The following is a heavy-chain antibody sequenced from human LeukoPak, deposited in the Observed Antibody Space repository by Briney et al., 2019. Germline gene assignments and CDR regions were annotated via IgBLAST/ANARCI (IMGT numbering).Heavy chain of an antibody. CDR2: IYYCGST. CDR1: GGSISSCNYY. CDR3: ARMRSHIWFDP. V-gene: IGHV4-39*07. Sequence: SETLSLTCNVSGGSISSCNYYWGWIRQPPGKGLEWIGSIYYCGSTNYNPSLKSRVTISVDTSKNQFSLKLSSVTAADTAVYYCARMRSHIWFDPWGQGTLVTVST. J-gene: IGHJ5*02.